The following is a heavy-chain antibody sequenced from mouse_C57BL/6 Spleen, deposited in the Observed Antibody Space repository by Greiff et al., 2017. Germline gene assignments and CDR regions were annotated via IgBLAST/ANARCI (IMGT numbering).Heavy chain of an antibody. J-gene: IGHJ4*01. CDR2: IDPSDSYT. CDR3: ARGRGYYAMDY. CDR1: GYTFTSYW. V-gene: IGHV1-69*01. Sequence: QVQLQQPGAELVMPGASVKLSCKASGYTFTSYWMHWVKQRPGQGLEWIGEIDPSDSYTNYNQKFKGKSTLTVEKSSSTAYMQLSSLTSEDSAVYYCARGRGYYAMDYWGQGTSVTVSS.